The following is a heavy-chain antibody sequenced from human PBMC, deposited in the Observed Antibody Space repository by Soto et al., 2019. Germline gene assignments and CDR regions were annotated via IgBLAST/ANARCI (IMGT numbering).Heavy chain of an antibody. D-gene: IGHD2-2*01. CDR1: SGSVKSGRFF. Sequence: QVQLRESGPGVVKPSQTLSLNCHVSSGSVKSGRFFWSWVRQQPGKGLEWIGHIYYSGNTHYNPSLESRGAMSVDISQNQLSLTLTGVTPADSAVYYCARSLPGGTSFYMDGWGAGTPVTVSS. V-gene: IGHV4-31*02. CDR2: IYYSGNT. J-gene: IGHJ6*03. CDR3: ARSLPGGTSFYMDG.